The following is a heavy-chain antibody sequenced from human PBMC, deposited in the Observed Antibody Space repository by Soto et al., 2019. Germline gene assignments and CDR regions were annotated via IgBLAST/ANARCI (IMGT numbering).Heavy chain of an antibody. CDR3: ARDKPLLSLHSSGSYVPIYGMDV. V-gene: IGHV3-21*01. D-gene: IGHD3-22*01. CDR2: ISSSSSYI. CDR1: GFTCSTYS. Sequence: SLRPSCAPCGFTCSTYSMNWVGQAPGKVLKWVSSISSSSSYIYYADPVKGRFTISRDNAKNSLYLQMNSLRAEDTAVYYCARDKPLLSLHSSGSYVPIYGMDVWGQGTTVTVSS. J-gene: IGHJ6*02.